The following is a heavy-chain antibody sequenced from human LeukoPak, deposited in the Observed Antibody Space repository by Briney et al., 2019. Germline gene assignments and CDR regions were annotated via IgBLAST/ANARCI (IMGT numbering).Heavy chain of an antibody. CDR3: AREGYDILTGPFYYYYYYGMDV. J-gene: IGHJ6*04. V-gene: IGHV6-1*01. CDR2: TYYRSKWYN. D-gene: IGHD3-9*01. Sequence: SQTLSLTCAISGDSVSSNSAAWNWIRQSPSRGLEWLGRTYYRSKWYNDYAVSVKSRITINPDSSKNQFSLQLNSVTPEDTAVHYCAREGYDILTGPFYYYYYYGMDVWGKGTTVTVSS. CDR1: GDSVSSNSAA.